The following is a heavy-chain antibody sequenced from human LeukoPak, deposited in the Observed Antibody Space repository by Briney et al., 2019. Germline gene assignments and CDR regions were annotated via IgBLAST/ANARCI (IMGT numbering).Heavy chain of an antibody. D-gene: IGHD3-3*01. CDR3: ARTLSVGGYYNY. CDR1: GYNFIDFY. J-gene: IGHJ4*02. V-gene: IGHV1/OR15-3*02. CDR2: INAGNGNT. Sequence: ASVKVSCKASGYNFIDFYIHWVRQAPGQRLEWMGWINAGNGNTKYSQKFQGRVTITRDTSASTAYMELSSLRSEDTAVYYCARTLSVGGYYNYWGQGTLVTVSS.